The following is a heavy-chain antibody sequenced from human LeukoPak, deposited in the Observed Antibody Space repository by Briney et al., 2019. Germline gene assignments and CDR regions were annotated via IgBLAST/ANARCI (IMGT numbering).Heavy chain of an antibody. CDR2: IYYSGST. CDR1: GGSISSGDYY. D-gene: IGHD3-22*01. V-gene: IGHV4-30-4*08. J-gene: IGHJ3*02. Sequence: PSETLSLTCTVSGGSISSGDYYWSWIRQPPGKGLEWIGHIYYSGSTYYNPSLKSRVTISVDTSKNRFSLKLSSVTAADTAVYYCATHSSGYDSGNDAFDIWGQGTMVTVSS. CDR3: ATHSSGYDSGNDAFDI.